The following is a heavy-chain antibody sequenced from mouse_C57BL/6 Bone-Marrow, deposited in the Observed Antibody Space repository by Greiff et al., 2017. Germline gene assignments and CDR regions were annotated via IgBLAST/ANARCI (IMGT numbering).Heavy chain of an antibody. Sequence: QVQLQQPGAELVKPGASVKLSCKASGYTFTSYWMQWVKQRPGPGLEWIGAIDPSDSYTNYNQKFKGKATLPVDTSSSTAYMQLSSLTSEDSAVYYCARGQLRLRGFAYWGQGTLGTVSA. CDR1: GYTFTSYW. V-gene: IGHV1-50*01. J-gene: IGHJ3*01. D-gene: IGHD3-2*02. CDR3: ARGQLRLRGFAY. CDR2: IDPSDSYT.